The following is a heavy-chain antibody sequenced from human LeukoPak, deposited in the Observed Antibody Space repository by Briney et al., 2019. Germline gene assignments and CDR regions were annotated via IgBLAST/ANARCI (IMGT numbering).Heavy chain of an antibody. J-gene: IGHJ6*02. D-gene: IGHD6-13*01. CDR2: INPSGGRT. CDR1: GYAFTRYH. Sequence: ASVKVSCKASGYAFTRYHLYWVRQAPGQGLEWMGIINPSGGRTNNAQQFQGRVTMTRDTSTSTVYMQLSSLRSEDTAVYYCARDLAIAAAPYGMDVWGQGTTVTVSS. V-gene: IGHV1-46*01. CDR3: ARDLAIAAAPYGMDV.